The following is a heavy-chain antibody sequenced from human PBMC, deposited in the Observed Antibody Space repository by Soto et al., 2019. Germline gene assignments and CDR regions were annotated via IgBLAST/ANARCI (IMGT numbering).Heavy chain of an antibody. D-gene: IGHD1-7*01. CDR1: GDSVSSNSAA. CDR3: ARSSAGTQSYYYYYYGMDV. CDR2: TYYRSKWYN. V-gene: IGHV6-1*01. Sequence: PSPTLSLTCAISGDSVSSNSAAWNWIRQSPSRGLEWLGRTYYRSKWYNDYAVSVKSRITINPDTSKNQFSLQLNSVTPEDTAVYYCARSSAGTQSYYYYYYGMDVWGQGTTVTVSS. J-gene: IGHJ6*02.